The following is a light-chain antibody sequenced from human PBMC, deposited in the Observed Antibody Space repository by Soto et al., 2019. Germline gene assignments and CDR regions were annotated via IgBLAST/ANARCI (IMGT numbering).Light chain of an antibody. J-gene: IGKJ2*01. V-gene: IGKV3-20*01. CDR3: QQYGDSPFT. Sequence: EVALTQSPGTLSLSPGESATLSCRASQSVYINSLAWYQHKRGRAPRLLIYGASTRATAVPDRFTGSGSGTDFALTISSLEPEDAAVYYCQQYGDSPFTFGPGTNLDIK. CDR1: QSVYINS. CDR2: GAS.